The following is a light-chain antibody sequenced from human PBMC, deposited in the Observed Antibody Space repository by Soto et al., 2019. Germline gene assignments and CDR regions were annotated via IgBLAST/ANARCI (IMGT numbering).Light chain of an antibody. CDR2: GNN. CDR1: SSNFGAGYD. CDR3: QSYDSILSGVV. V-gene: IGLV1-40*01. Sequence: QSVLKQPPSVSAAPGQRVTFSCTGSSSNFGAGYDVHWYQQLPGTAPKLLIYGNNNRPSGVPDRFSGSKSGTSASLAITGLQAEDEADYYCQSYDSILSGVVFGGGTKLTVL. J-gene: IGLJ2*01.